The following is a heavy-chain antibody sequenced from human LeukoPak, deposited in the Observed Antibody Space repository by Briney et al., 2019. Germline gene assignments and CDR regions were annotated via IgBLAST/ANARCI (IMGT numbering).Heavy chain of an antibody. J-gene: IGHJ3*02. V-gene: IGHV4-39*01. D-gene: IGHD2-2*01. CDR2: IHYSGST. CDR1: GGSISSSTYY. CDR3: ARSYCSSSCYAVGAFDT. Sequence: PSETLSFTCTVSGGSISSSTYYWGWIRQPPGKGLEWMGSIHYSGSTYYNPSLKSRVTISVDMSKNQFSLKLSSVTAADTAVYYCARSYCSSSCYAVGAFDTWGQGTVVTVSS.